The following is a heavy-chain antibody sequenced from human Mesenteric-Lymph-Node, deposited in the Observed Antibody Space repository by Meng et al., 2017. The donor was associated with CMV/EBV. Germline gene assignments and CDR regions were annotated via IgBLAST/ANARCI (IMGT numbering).Heavy chain of an antibody. J-gene: IGHJ4*02. D-gene: IGHD2-15*01. CDR1: GGSFSDYH. CDR3: ARASRGGWLVY. Sequence: SETLSLTCAVYGGSFSDYHWSWIRQSPGKGLEWIGEINHSGSTNYNPSLKSRVTIPVDTSKNQFSLKLSSVTAADTAVYYCARASRGGWLVYWGQGTLVTVSS. V-gene: IGHV4-34*01. CDR2: INHSGST.